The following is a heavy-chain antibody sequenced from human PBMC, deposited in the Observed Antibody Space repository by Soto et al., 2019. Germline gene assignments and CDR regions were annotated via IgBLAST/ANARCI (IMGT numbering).Heavy chain of an antibody. V-gene: IGHV1-2*02. CDR2: INPNSGGT. Sequence: ASVKVSCKASGYTFTGYYMHWVRQAPGQGLEWMGWINPNSGGTNYAQKFQGRVTMTRDTSISTAYMELSRLRSDDTAVYYCASWRGARRNYYYYGMDVWGQGTTVTVS. J-gene: IGHJ6*02. D-gene: IGHD6-6*01. CDR1: GYTFTGYY. CDR3: ASWRGARRNYYYYGMDV.